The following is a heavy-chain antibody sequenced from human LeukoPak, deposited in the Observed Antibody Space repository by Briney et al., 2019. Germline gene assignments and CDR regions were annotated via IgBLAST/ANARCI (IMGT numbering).Heavy chain of an antibody. CDR1: GLTFSSYG. Sequence: GRSLRLSCAASGLTFSSYGMHWVRQAPGKGLEWVAVISYDGSNKYYADSVKGRFTISRDNSKNTLYLQMNSLRAEDTAVYYCAKDSSGWNNWFDPWGQGTLVTVSS. D-gene: IGHD6-19*01. J-gene: IGHJ5*02. CDR2: ISYDGSNK. CDR3: AKDSSGWNNWFDP. V-gene: IGHV3-30*18.